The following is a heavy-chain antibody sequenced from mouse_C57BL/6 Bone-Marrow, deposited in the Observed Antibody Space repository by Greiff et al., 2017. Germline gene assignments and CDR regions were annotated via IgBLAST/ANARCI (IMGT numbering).Heavy chain of an antibody. CDR3: ARDWDYFDY. J-gene: IGHJ2*01. CDR1: GYAFSTYW. Sequence: QVQLQQSGAELVKPGASVKISCKVSGYAFSTYWMNWVKQRPGKGLEWIGQIYPGDGETNYNGKFKGKDTLNADKSSSTACMQLGSLTSEDSAVYFCARDWDYFDYWGKGTTLTVSS. V-gene: IGHV1-80*01. D-gene: IGHD4-1*01. CDR2: IYPGDGET.